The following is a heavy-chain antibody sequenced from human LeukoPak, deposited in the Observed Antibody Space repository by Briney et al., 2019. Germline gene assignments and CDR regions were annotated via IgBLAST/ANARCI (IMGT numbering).Heavy chain of an antibody. CDR1: GFTFSCYA. J-gene: IGHJ4*02. D-gene: IGHD3-3*01. CDR2: ICGSGGCT. Sequence: GGSLRLSCAASGFTFSCYAMSWVRQAPGKGLEWVSAICGSGGCTFYADSVKGRFTISRDNDKNSLYLQMNSLRAEDTALYYCARDPNDFWSGYWYYFDYWGQGTLVTVSS. V-gene: IGHV3-23*01. CDR3: ARDPNDFWSGYWYYFDY.